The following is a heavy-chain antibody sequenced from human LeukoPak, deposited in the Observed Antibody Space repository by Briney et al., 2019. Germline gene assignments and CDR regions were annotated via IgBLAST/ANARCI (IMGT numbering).Heavy chain of an antibody. CDR3: AKEPHIVVVAAFNWFDP. Sequence: GGCLRLSRVASGFPFSSDSMGWVSHAPGRGRGWVSGMGGSGGETYYADSVKGRFTISRDNSKKTLYLQMNSLRVEDTAVYYCAKEPHIVVVAAFNWFDPWGQGTLVTVSS. CDR2: MGGSGGET. J-gene: IGHJ5*02. CDR1: GFPFSSDS. V-gene: IGHV3-23*01. D-gene: IGHD2-2*01.